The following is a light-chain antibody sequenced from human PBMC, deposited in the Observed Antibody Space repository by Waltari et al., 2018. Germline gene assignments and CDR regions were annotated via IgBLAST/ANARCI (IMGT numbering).Light chain of an antibody. CDR2: SNS. CDR1: SSNIGSNT. V-gene: IGLV1-44*01. Sequence: QSVLTQPPSASGTPGQRVTISCSGSSSNIGSNTVNWYQQLPGSAPKLLIYSNSRRPSGGPDRLSGSKSGTSASLAIRGLQSEDEADYYCAAWDDSLNGPVFGGGTKLTVL. CDR3: AAWDDSLNGPV. J-gene: IGLJ2*01.